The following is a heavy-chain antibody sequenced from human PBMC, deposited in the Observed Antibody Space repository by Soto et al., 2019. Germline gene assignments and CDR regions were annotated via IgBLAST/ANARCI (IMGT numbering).Heavy chain of an antibody. CDR2: VSFDGSAK. J-gene: IGHJ6*02. D-gene: IGHD3-10*01. CDR1: GFTFSNYG. V-gene: IGHV3-30*18. Sequence: GGSLRLSCAASGFTFSNYGIHWVRQAPGKGLEWVALVSFDGSAKYYADSGKGRFTISRDNSKNTLYLQMNSLRAEDTAVYYCAKDIGRDGFREYYCYGMDVWGQGTTVTVSS. CDR3: AKDIGRDGFREYYCYGMDV.